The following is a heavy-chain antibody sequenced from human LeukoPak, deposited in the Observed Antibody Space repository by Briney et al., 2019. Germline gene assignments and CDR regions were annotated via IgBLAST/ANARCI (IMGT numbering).Heavy chain of an antibody. D-gene: IGHD3-3*01. CDR2: ISSSSSTI. CDR3: ARGSKRFLEWLLYFDY. Sequence: GGPLRHSCAASGFTFSSYSMNWVRQAPGKGLEWVSYISSSSSTIYYADSVKGRFTISRDNAKNSLYLQMNSLRAEDTAVYYCARGSKRFLEWLLYFDYWGQGTLVTVSS. J-gene: IGHJ4*02. V-gene: IGHV3-48*01. CDR1: GFTFSSYS.